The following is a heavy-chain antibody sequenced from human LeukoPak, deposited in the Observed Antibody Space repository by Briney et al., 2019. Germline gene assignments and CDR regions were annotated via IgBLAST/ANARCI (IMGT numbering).Heavy chain of an antibody. D-gene: IGHD5-24*01. CDR3: ARDAEGEEQMATTYFDL. Sequence: GGSLRLSCAASGFTLRSKYMSWVRQAPGKGLEWVSVLQSVGNTFDADSVKGRFSISRDRSKNTVYLQMDSLRAEDTAVYYCARDAEGEEQMATTYFDLWGQGTLVIVSS. V-gene: IGHV3-53*01. CDR1: GFTLRSKY. J-gene: IGHJ4*02. CDR2: LQSVGNT.